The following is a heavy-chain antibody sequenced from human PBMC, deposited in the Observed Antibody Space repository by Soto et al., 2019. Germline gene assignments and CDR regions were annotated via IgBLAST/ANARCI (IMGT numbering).Heavy chain of an antibody. J-gene: IGHJ4*02. CDR1: GYTFTSYG. CDR2: ISAYNGNT. CDR3: ARGTIEYSSSYYFDY. Sequence: ASVKVSCKASGYTFTSYGISWVRQAPGQGLEWMGWISAYNGNTKYAQKLQGRVTMTTDTSTSTAYMELRSLRSDDTAVYYCARGTIEYSSSYYFDYWGQGTLVTVSS. V-gene: IGHV1-18*01. D-gene: IGHD6-6*01.